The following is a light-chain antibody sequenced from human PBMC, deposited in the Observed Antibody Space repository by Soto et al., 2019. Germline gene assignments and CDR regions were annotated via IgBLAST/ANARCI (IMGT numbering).Light chain of an antibody. Sequence: QSVLTQPPSMSAAPGQMVTISCSGSSSNIGSNPVSWYQQLPGAAPKLLIYDDYARPSGIPDRFSGSESGTSATLGITGLQTGDEADYYCGTWDSSLSAVVFGGGTKLTVL. CDR2: DDY. CDR1: SSNIGSNP. CDR3: GTWDSSLSAVV. V-gene: IGLV1-51*01. J-gene: IGLJ2*01.